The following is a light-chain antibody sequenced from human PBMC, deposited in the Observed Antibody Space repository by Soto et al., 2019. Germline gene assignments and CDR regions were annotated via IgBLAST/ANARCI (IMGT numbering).Light chain of an antibody. CDR3: QCFDDSLGDIV. CDR1: SSNIGAGYD. Sequence: EAGAPGQRVTISCTGSSSNIGAGYDVHWFQQFPGTAPQLLIYGNSNRPSGVPDRFSGSKSGTSASLAITGLQPGDEADYYCQCFDDSLGDIVFGLGTKVTVL. CDR2: GNS. V-gene: IGLV1-40*01. J-gene: IGLJ1*01.